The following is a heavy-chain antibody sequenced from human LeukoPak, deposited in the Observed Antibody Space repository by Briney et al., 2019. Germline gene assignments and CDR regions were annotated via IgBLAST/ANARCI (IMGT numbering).Heavy chain of an antibody. Sequence: SVKVSCKASGGTFSSYAISWVRQAPGRGLEWMGGIIPIFGTANYAQKFQGRVTITADESTSTAYMELSSLRSEDTAVYYCVRDLQFGTTGRGWFDPWGQGTLVTVSS. D-gene: IGHD1-1*01. CDR1: GGTFSSYA. V-gene: IGHV1-69*13. CDR3: VRDLQFGTTGRGWFDP. CDR2: IIPIFGTA. J-gene: IGHJ5*02.